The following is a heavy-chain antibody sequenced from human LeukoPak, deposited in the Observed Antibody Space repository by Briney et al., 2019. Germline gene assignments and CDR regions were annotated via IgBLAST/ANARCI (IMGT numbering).Heavy chain of an antibody. J-gene: IGHJ4*02. V-gene: IGHV3-30*02. D-gene: IGHD2-15*01. CDR2: IRYDGSNK. CDR3: AKEHRRCSGGSCYPNNDY. CDR1: GFTFSSYG. Sequence: GGSLRLSCAASGFTFSSYGMHWVRQAPGKGLEWVAFIRYDGSNKYYADSVKGRFTISRDNSKNTLYLQMNSLRAEDTAVYYRAKEHRRCSGGSCYPNNDYWGQGTLVTVSS.